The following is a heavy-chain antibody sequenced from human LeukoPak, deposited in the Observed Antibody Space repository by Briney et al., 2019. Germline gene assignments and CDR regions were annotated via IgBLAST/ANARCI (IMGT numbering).Heavy chain of an antibody. V-gene: IGHV3-23*01. Sequence: GGSLRLSCAASGVTLSSYAMSWVRQAPGKGLEWVSAISGSGGSTYYADSVKGRFTISRDNSKNTLYLQMNSLKAEDTAVYYCAKEITIFGVAAGSMDVWGQGTTVTVSS. D-gene: IGHD3-3*01. J-gene: IGHJ6*02. CDR3: AKEITIFGVAAGSMDV. CDR2: ISGSGGST. CDR1: GVTLSSYA.